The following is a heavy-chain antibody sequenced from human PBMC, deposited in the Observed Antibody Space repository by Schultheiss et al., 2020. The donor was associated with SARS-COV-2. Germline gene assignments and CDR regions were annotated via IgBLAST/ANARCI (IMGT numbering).Heavy chain of an antibody. J-gene: IGHJ6*02. CDR3: ARDFCEVSFCGMDV. CDR1: GFTFSSSW. CDR2: ISYDGSNK. D-gene: IGHD1-14*01. Sequence: GGSLRLSCAASGFTFSSSWMHWVCQAPEKGLEWVAVISYDGSNKYYADSVKGRFTISRDNSKNTLYLQMNSLRAEDTAVYYCARDFCEVSFCGMDVWGQGTTVTVSS. V-gene: IGHV3-30*03.